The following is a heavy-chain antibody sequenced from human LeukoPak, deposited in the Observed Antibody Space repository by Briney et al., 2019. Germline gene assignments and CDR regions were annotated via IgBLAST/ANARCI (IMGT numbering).Heavy chain of an antibody. Sequence: GGSLRLSCAASGFTFSNYWMHWVRQAPGKGLVWVSRINSDGSSRNYADSVKGRFTISRDNAKNTLYLQMNSLRAEDTAVYYCASASSHRIAAGGDYWGQGTLVTVRS. J-gene: IGHJ4*02. V-gene: IGHV3-74*01. CDR1: GFTFSNYW. CDR2: INSDGSSR. D-gene: IGHD6-13*01. CDR3: ASASSHRIAAGGDY.